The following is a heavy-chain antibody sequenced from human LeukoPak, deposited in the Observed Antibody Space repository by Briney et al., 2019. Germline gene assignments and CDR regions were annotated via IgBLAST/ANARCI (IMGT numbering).Heavy chain of an antibody. Sequence: SETLSLTCAVYGGSFSGYYWSWIRQPPGKGLEWIGEINHSGSTNYNPSLKSRVTISVDTSKNQFSLKLSSVTAADTAVYYCASERYYDSSGLDYWGQGTPVTVSS. V-gene: IGHV4-34*01. CDR2: INHSGST. CDR1: GGSFSGYY. D-gene: IGHD3-22*01. CDR3: ASERYYDSSGLDY. J-gene: IGHJ4*02.